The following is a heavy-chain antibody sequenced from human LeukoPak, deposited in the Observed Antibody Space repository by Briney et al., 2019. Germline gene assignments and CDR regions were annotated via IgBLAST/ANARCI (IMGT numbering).Heavy chain of an antibody. CDR1: GGSISSYY. V-gene: IGHV4-59*01. Sequence: SETLSLTCTVSGGSISSYYWSWIRQPPGKGLEWIGDIYYSGSTNYNPSLKSRVTISVDTSKNQFSLKLSSVTAADTAVYYCARPTYYYGSGSYGAFDIWGQGTMVTVSS. D-gene: IGHD3-10*01. J-gene: IGHJ3*02. CDR2: IYYSGST. CDR3: ARPTYYYGSGSYGAFDI.